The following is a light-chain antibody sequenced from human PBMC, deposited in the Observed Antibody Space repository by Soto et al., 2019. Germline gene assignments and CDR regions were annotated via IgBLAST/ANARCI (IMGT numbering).Light chain of an antibody. Sequence: EIVLTQSPATLSLPPGERATLSCRASQSVSSYLAWYQQKPGQAPRLLIYDASNRATGIPARFSGSGSGTDFTLTISSLEPEDFAVYYCQQRSNWPPIFTFGPGTKV. CDR1: QSVSSY. CDR3: QQRSNWPPIFT. CDR2: DAS. J-gene: IGKJ3*01. V-gene: IGKV3-11*01.